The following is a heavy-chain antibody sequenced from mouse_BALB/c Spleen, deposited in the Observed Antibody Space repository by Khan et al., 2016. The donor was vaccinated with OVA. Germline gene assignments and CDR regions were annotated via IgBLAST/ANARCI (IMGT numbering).Heavy chain of an antibody. V-gene: IGHV9-3-1*01. CDR1: GYTFTNYV. CDR2: INTYTGEP. J-gene: IGHJ2*01. CDR3: TRFHGGY. Sequence: QIQLVQSGPELKKPGETVKISCKASGYTFTNYVMNWVKQSPGKGLKWMGWINTYTGEPTYADDFMGRFAFSLETSVSTAYLQINSLKYEDTATYFCTRFHGGYWGQGNTLTGSS.